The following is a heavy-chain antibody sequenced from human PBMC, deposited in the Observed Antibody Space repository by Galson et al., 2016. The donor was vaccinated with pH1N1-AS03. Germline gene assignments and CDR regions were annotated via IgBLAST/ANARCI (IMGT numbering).Heavy chain of an antibody. CDR3: ARDRPVYSYYSGLDV. V-gene: IGHV3-23*01. CDR2: ISANDDST. Sequence: SLRLSCAASEFTFSNYAMSWVRQAPGKGLEWVSAISANDDSTFYVDSVEGRFTISRDNSKNTLYLQMNSLRAEDTAVYYCARDRPVYSYYSGLDVWGQGTTVTVSS. J-gene: IGHJ6*02. CDR1: EFTFSNYA.